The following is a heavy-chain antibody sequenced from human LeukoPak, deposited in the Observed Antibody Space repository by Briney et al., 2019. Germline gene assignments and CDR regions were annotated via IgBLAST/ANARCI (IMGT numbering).Heavy chain of an antibody. V-gene: IGHV3-20*04. J-gene: IGHJ6*02. CDR1: GFTFDDYG. CDR2: INWNGGST. CDR3: ARGASNWNFDYYGMDV. D-gene: IGHD1-1*01. Sequence: GGSLRLSCAASGFTFDDYGMTWVRQAPGKGLHWVSTINWNGGSTTYADSVKGRFTISRDNAKNSLYLQMNSLRAEDTAVYYCARGASNWNFDYYGMDVWGQGTTVTVSS.